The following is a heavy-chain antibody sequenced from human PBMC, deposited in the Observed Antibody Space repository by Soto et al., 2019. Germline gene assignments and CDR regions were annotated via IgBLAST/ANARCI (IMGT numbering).Heavy chain of an antibody. CDR3: ARAGCDGGSCYTLVGLRYGMDV. D-gene: IGHD2-15*01. CDR1: GFTFSSYA. V-gene: IGHV3-30-3*01. J-gene: IGHJ6*02. CDR2: ISYDGNNK. Sequence: QVQLVESGGGVVQPGRSLRLSCAASGFTFSSYAMYWVRQAPGKGLEWVAVISYDGNNKYYADSVKGRFTISRDTSKNTLYLYMNSMRAEDTVVYYCARAGCDGGSCYTLVGLRYGMDVWGQGTTVTVSS.